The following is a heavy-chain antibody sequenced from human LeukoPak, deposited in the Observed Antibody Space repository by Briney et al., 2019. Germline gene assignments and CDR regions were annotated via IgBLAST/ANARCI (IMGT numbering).Heavy chain of an antibody. CDR3: ARGYGDI. D-gene: IGHD1-14*01. CDR1: GFTFSSYA. J-gene: IGHJ3*02. Sequence: GGSLRLSCAASGFTFSSYAMHWVRQAPGKGLEWVAVISYDGSNKYYADSVKGRFTISRDNSKNTLYLQMNSLRAEDTAVYYCARGYGDIWGQGTMVTVSS. V-gene: IGHV3-30-3*01. CDR2: ISYDGSNK.